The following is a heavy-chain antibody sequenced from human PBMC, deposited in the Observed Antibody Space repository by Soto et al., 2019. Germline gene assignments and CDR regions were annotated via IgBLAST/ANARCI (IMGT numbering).Heavy chain of an antibody. CDR3: ARGTRGVSPFYY. CDR1: GGSISSYY. CDR2: IYYSGST. Sequence: PSETLSLTCTVSGGSISSYYWSWIRQPPGKGLEWIGYIYYSGSTNYNPSLKSRVTISVDTSKNQFSLKLSSVTAADTAVYYCARGTRGVSPFYYRGQGTLVTVSS. J-gene: IGHJ4*02. D-gene: IGHD3-10*01. V-gene: IGHV4-59*01.